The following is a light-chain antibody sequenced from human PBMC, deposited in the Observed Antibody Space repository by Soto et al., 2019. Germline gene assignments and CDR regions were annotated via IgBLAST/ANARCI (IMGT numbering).Light chain of an antibody. CDR1: QGLGTN. J-gene: IGKJ4*01. CDR2: AAS. V-gene: IGKV3-15*01. Sequence: TVMTQSPATLSVSPGERATLSCWASQGLGTNLAWSQQRPGQAPRRLIYAASTRATGVPARFSGSGSETEFTLTITTLQSEDFAIYYCQQYNHWPLSFGVGTKVEIK. CDR3: QQYNHWPLS.